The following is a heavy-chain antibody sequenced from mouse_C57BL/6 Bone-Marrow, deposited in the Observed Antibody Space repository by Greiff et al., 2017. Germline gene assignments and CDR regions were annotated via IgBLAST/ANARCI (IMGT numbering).Heavy chain of an antibody. D-gene: IGHD4-1*01. Sequence: QVQLQQSGAELVRPGTSVKVSCKASGYAFTNYLLEWVKQRPGQGLEWIGVINPGSGGTNYNEKFKGKATLTADKSSSTAYMQLSSLTSEDSAVYFCALTGHGYFDVGGTGTTVTVSS. CDR2: INPGSGGT. CDR3: ALTGHGYFDV. V-gene: IGHV1-54*01. J-gene: IGHJ1*03. CDR1: GYAFTNYL.